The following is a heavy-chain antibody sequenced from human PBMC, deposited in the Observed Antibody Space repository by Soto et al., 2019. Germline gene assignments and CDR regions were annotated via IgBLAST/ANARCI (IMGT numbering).Heavy chain of an antibody. CDR3: VVQAKLTTVTANFGYYYVLDV. J-gene: IGHJ6*04. V-gene: IGHV3-23*01. CDR1: GFRFSTYD. CDR2: MSGSGSGT. Sequence: DVQLLESGGGLVQPGGSLRLSCAASGFRFSTYDMSWVRQAPGKGLEWVSVMSGSGSGTYYADSVKGRFTISRDNSKNTCYRQRNSRGAEDTAVYYWVVQAKLTTVTANFGYYYVLDVWGKGTTFTAPS. D-gene: IGHD4-4*01.